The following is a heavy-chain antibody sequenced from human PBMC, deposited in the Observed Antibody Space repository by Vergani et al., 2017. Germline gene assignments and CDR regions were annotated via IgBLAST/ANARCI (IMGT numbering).Heavy chain of an antibody. Sequence: QVQLQESGPGLVKSSETLSLTCSVSFDSIRNLYCNWIRQPPGKGLEWIGSIHYSENTNYNPSLKTRVTMSVDTSTNQFSLTLTSVTAADTAVYYCASDTHSGQRADRWGQGILVTVTS. CDR1: FDSIRNLY. V-gene: IGHV4-59*11. CDR3: ASDTHSGQRADR. CDR2: IHYSENT. D-gene: IGHD6-19*01. J-gene: IGHJ5*02.